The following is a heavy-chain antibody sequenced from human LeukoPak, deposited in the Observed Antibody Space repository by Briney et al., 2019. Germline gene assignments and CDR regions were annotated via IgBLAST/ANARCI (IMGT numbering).Heavy chain of an antibody. V-gene: IGHV3-74*01. CDR3: AALDHGHDF. J-gene: IGHJ4*02. Sequence: GGSLRLSCAASGFTFSDYYMTWIRQAPGKGLVWVSRIKSDGSSPAYADSVRGRFTISRDNAKNTLYLQMNSLRADDTAMYYCAALDHGHDFWGQGTLVTVSS. CDR1: GFTFSDYY. CDR2: IKSDGSSP.